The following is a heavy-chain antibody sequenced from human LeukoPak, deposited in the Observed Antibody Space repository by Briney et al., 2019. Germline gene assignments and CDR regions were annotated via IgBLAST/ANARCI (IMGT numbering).Heavy chain of an antibody. D-gene: IGHD5-12*01. Sequence: PGRSLRLSCAGSGFTFSSYGMHWVRQAPGKGLEWVAVISYDGSNKYYADSVKGRFTISRDNSKNTLYLQMNSLRAEDTAVYYCAKGHLSTPEIVATKLLTNWGQGTLVTVSS. CDR3: AKGHLSTPEIVATKLLTN. CDR1: GFTFSSYG. J-gene: IGHJ4*02. V-gene: IGHV3-30*18. CDR2: ISYDGSNK.